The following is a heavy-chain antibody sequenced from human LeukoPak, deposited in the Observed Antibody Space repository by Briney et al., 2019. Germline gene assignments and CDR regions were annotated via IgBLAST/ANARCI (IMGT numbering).Heavy chain of an antibody. V-gene: IGHV1-8*01. CDR3: AKSIVGATMVGYYYYYGMDV. CDR1: GYTFTSYD. D-gene: IGHD1-26*01. Sequence: WASVKVSCKASGYTFTSYDINWVRQATGQGLEWMGWMNPNSGNTGYAQKFQGRVTITRNTSISTAYMELSSLRSEDTAVYYCAKSIVGATMVGYYYYYGMDVWGQGTTVTVSS. CDR2: MNPNSGNT. J-gene: IGHJ6*02.